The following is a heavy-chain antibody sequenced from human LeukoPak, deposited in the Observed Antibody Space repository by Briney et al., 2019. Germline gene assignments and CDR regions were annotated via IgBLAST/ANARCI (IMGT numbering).Heavy chain of an antibody. CDR3: ARDLYTTMADRGDY. CDR2: INSDGSSA. J-gene: IGHJ4*02. V-gene: IGHV3-74*01. Sequence: TGGSLRLSCAASGFTFSSYWMHWVRQGPGKGLVWVSRINSDGSSATYADSVKGRFTISRDNAKNTLYLQMSSLRAEDTAVYYCARDLYTTMADRGDYWGQGTLVTVSS. D-gene: IGHD5-18*01. CDR1: GFTFSSYW.